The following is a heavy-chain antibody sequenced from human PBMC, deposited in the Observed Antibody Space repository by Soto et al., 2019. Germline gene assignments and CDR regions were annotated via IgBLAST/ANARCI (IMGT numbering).Heavy chain of an antibody. V-gene: IGHV3-30-3*01. Sequence: QVRLVESGGGVVQPGRSLRLSCAASGFTFSSYAMHWVRQAPGKGLEWVAVISYDGSNKYYADSVKGRFTISRDNSKNTLYLQMNSLRAEDTAVYYCARDPTPVITGFLDYWGQGTLVTVSS. J-gene: IGHJ4*02. D-gene: IGHD1-20*01. CDR3: ARDPTPVITGFLDY. CDR2: ISYDGSNK. CDR1: GFTFSSYA.